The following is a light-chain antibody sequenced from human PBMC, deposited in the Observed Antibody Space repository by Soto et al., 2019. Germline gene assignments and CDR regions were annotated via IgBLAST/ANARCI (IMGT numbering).Light chain of an antibody. Sequence: EIVMTQSPATLSVSPGERATLSCRASQSVSHKLSWYQQTRCQAPRPLMYGQSTRATCVPARFSGSGSGTELTLSISNLQSEEFAVYHCQHYDKWPRTFGQGTKVEI. V-gene: IGKV3-15*01. CDR1: QSVSHK. J-gene: IGKJ1*01. CDR3: QHYDKWPRT. CDR2: GQS.